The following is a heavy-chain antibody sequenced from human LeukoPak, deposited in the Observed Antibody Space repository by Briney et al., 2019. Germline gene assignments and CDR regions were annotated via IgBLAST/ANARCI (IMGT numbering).Heavy chain of an antibody. CDR3: ARGPPITMIVVVSFDY. D-gene: IGHD3-22*01. Sequence: SETLSLTCAVYGGSFSGYYWSWIRQPPGKGLEWIGEINRSGSTNYNPSLKSRVTISVDTSKNQFSLKLSSVTAADTAVYYCARGPPITMIVVVSFDYWGQGTLVTVSS. CDR2: INRSGST. CDR1: GGSFSGYY. V-gene: IGHV4-34*01. J-gene: IGHJ4*02.